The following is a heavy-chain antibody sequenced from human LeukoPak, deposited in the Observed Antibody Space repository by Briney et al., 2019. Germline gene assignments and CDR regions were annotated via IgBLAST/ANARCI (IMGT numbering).Heavy chain of an antibody. V-gene: IGHV3-23*01. Sequence: PGGSLRLSCAASGFTFSSYAMSWVRQAPGKGLEWVSAISGSGGSTYYADSVKDRFTISRDNSKNTLYLQMNSLRAEDTAVYYCAKGGHRVVIISAHFQHWGQGTLVTVSS. CDR3: AKGGHRVVIISAHFQH. D-gene: IGHD3-22*01. J-gene: IGHJ1*01. CDR1: GFTFSSYA. CDR2: ISGSGGST.